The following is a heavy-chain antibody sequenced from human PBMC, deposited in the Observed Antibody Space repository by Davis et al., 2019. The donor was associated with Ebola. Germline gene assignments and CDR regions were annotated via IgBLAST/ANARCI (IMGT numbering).Heavy chain of an antibody. Sequence: SETLSLTCAVSGGSISSSNWWSWVRQPPGKGLEWIGEINHSGSTNYNPSLKSRVTISVDKSKNQFSLKLSSVTAADTAVYYCARVRSLGMIVAIYYFDYWGQGTLVTVSS. V-gene: IGHV4-4*02. D-gene: IGHD3-22*01. CDR2: INHSGST. CDR1: GGSISSSNW. CDR3: ARVRSLGMIVAIYYFDY. J-gene: IGHJ4*02.